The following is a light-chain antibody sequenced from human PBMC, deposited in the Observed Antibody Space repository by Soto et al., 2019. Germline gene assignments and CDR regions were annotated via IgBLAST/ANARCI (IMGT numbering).Light chain of an antibody. Sequence: QSALTQSASVSGSPGQSITSSCTGTSSDVGGYNYVSWYQQHPGKAPKLMIYDVSNRPSGVSNRFSGSKSGNTASLTISGLQAEDEADYYCSSYTSSSTLFYVFGTGTKSPS. CDR2: DVS. CDR3: SSYTSSSTLFYV. V-gene: IGLV2-14*01. J-gene: IGLJ1*01. CDR1: SSDVGGYNY.